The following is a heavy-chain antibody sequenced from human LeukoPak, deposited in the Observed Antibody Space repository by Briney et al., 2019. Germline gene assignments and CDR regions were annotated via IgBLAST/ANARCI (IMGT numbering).Heavy chain of an antibody. D-gene: IGHD2-2*01. V-gene: IGHV1-2*02. CDR3: ARDTGDIVVVPAATILIAGGAFDI. J-gene: IGHJ3*02. CDR2: INPNSGGT. Sequence: ASVKVSCKASGYTFTSYYMHWVRQAPGQGLEWMGWINPNSGGTNYAQKFQGRVTMTRDTSISTAYMELSRLRSDDTAVYYCARDTGDIVVVPAATILIAGGAFDIWGQGTMVTVSS. CDR1: GYTFTSYY.